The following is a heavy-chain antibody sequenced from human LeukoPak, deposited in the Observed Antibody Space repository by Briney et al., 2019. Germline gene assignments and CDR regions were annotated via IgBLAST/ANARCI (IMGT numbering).Heavy chain of an antibody. D-gene: IGHD3-22*01. V-gene: IGHV3-66*01. CDR2: IYTGGGT. Sequence: AGGSLRLSCAASGFTFSSYAMSWVRQAPGKGLEWVSVIYTGGGTYYADSVKGRFTISRDNSKNTLYLQMNSLRADDTAVYYCAREARERYYYDSSGYSRNFDYWGQGTLVTVSS. J-gene: IGHJ4*02. CDR1: GFTFSSYA. CDR3: AREARERYYYDSSGYSRNFDY.